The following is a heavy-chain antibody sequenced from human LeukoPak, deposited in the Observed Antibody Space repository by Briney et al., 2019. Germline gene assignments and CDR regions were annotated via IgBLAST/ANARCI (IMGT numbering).Heavy chain of an antibody. CDR2: IYYSGST. V-gene: IGHV4-59*01. CDR3: TRGEYSSSWRAIFDC. Sequence: SETLSLTCTVSGGSISSYYWSWIRQPPGRELEWIGYIYYSGSTNYNPSLKSRVTISVDTSKNQFSLRLSSVTAADTAVYYCTRGEYSSSWRAIFDCWGQGTLVTVSS. D-gene: IGHD6-13*01. J-gene: IGHJ4*02. CDR1: GGSISSYY.